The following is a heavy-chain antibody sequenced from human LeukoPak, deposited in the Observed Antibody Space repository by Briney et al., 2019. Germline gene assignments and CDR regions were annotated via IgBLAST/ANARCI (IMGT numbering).Heavy chain of an antibody. V-gene: IGHV3-23*01. CDR1: AFNFSSYS. J-gene: IGHJ4*02. CDR2: ISDSGGST. CDR3: AKGFTPDY. Sequence: GGSLRLSCVVSAFNFSSYSMNWVRQAPGKGLEWVSAISDSGGSTYYADSVKGRFTISRDNSKNTLYLQMNSLRAEDTAVYYCAKGFTPDYWGQGTLVTVSS. D-gene: IGHD2-15*01.